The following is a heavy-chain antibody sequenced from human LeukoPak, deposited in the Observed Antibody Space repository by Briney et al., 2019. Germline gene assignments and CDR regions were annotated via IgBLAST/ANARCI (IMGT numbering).Heavy chain of an antibody. CDR3: ATWRTAKTGFDF. Sequence: SETLSLTCTVSGVSISSNNYYWGWIRQPPGKGLEWIGSIYYSGSPYYNPSLKSRVTISVDTSKNQLSLRLSSVTAADTAVYYCATWRTAKTGFDFWGRGTLVTVSS. CDR2: IYYSGSP. D-gene: IGHD1-1*01. V-gene: IGHV4-39*01. J-gene: IGHJ4*02. CDR1: GVSISSNNYY.